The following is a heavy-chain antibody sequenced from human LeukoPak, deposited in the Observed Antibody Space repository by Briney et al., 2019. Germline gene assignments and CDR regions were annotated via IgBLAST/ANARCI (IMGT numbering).Heavy chain of an antibody. CDR1: GGSISSSSYY. V-gene: IGHV4-39*02. CDR2: IYYSGST. J-gene: IGHJ4*02. Sequence: PSETLSLTCTVSGGSISSSSYYWGWIRQPPGKGLEWIGSIYYSGSTYYNPSLKSRVTISVDTSKNQFSLKLSSVTAADTAVYYCAKDSLLPPITMVRGVMVDWGQGTLVTVSS. CDR3: AKDSLLPPITMVRGVMVD. D-gene: IGHD3-10*01.